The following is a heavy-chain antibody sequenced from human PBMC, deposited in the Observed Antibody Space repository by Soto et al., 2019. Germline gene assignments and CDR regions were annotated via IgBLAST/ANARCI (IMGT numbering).Heavy chain of an antibody. Sequence: EVQLVESGGGLVQPGGSLRLSCAASGFTFSDHYMDWVRQAPGKGLEWVGRSKNKADSYTTEYAASVKGRFTISRDGSKNSLFLQMNSLKTEDTAVYYCTVWGSGNDFGAAWGQRILVTVSS. CDR3: TVWGSGNDFGAA. CDR1: GFTFSDHY. J-gene: IGHJ4*02. V-gene: IGHV3-72*01. CDR2: SKNKADSYTT. D-gene: IGHD3-10*01.